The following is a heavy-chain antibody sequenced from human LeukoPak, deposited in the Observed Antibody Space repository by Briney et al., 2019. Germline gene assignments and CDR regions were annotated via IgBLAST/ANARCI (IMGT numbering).Heavy chain of an antibody. D-gene: IGHD3-10*01. V-gene: IGHV1-2*02. CDR3: ATNILVRDIINWFDP. CDR2: IKPNSGGT. CDR1: GYSFADYY. Sequence: ASVKVSCKGSGYSFADYYMHWVRQAPGQGLEWMGLIKPNSGGTRSAQKFQGRVTMTRDTSISTAYMELSSLRYDDTAVYYCATNILVRDIINWFDPWGQGTLVTVSS. J-gene: IGHJ5*02.